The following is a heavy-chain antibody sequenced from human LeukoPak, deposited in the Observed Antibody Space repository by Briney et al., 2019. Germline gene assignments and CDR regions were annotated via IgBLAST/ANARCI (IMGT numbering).Heavy chain of an antibody. CDR3: ARAPLYYYDSSGYYLRNAFDI. Sequence: SGTLSLTCAVSGGSISSSNWWSWVRQPPGKGLEWIGEIYHSGSTNYNPSLKSRVTISVDKSKNQFSLKLSSVTAADTAVYYCARAPLYYYDSSGYYLRNAFDIWGQGTMVTVSS. CDR1: GGSISSSNW. D-gene: IGHD3-22*01. CDR2: IYHSGST. V-gene: IGHV4-4*02. J-gene: IGHJ3*02.